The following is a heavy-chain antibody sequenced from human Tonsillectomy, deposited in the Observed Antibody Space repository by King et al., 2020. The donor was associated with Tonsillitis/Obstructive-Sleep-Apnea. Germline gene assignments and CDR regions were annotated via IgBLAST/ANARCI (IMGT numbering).Heavy chain of an antibody. V-gene: IGHV3-9*01. D-gene: IGHD1-26*01. CDR3: ARDKEVGSRYYYMDV. CDR1: GFTFDDLA. CDR2: IRCNSGTI. J-gene: IGHJ6*03. Sequence: EVQLVESGGGLVQPGRSLRLSCAASGFTFDDLAMHWVRQAPGKGLEWVAGIRCNSGTIGYADSVKGRFTISRDNAKQSLYLQMNSLRAEDTALYYCARDKEVGSRYYYMDVWGKGTTVTVSS.